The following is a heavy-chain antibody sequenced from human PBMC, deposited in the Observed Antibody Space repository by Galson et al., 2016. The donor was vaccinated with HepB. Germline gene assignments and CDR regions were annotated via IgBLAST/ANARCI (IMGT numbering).Heavy chain of an antibody. V-gene: IGHV3-74*01. CDR3: ARSGYVDY. Sequence: SLRLSCAASGITITDYWMHWVRQAPGKGLEWVSRIRSDGTYRSYADSVEGRSTITRDNARNMVYLHMNSLRAEDTAVYYCARSGYVDYWGQGTLVTVSS. CDR1: GITITDYW. J-gene: IGHJ4*02. CDR2: IRSDGTYR.